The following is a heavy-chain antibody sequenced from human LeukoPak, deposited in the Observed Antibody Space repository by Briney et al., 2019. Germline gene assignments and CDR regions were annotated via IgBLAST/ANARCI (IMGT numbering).Heavy chain of an antibody. Sequence: SETLSLTCTVSGYSISSGYYWGWIRQPPGKGLEWIGSIYHSGSTYYNPSLKSRVTISVDTSKNQFSLKLSSVTAADTAVYYCARGSGSYYKKNWFDPWGQGTLVTVSS. V-gene: IGHV4-38-2*02. J-gene: IGHJ5*02. CDR2: IYHSGST. CDR1: GYSISSGYY. D-gene: IGHD3-10*01. CDR3: ARGSGSYYKKNWFDP.